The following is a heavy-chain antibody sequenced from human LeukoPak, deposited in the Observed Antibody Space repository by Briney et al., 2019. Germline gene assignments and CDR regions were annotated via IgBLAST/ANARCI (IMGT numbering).Heavy chain of an antibody. Sequence: ASVKVSCKASGYTFIGYYMHWVRQAPGQGLEWMGIINPSGGSTSYAQKFQGRVTMTRDMSTSTVYMELSSLRSEDTAVYYCARDHRLRDPINWFDPWGQGTLVTVSS. J-gene: IGHJ5*02. CDR3: ARDHRLRDPINWFDP. D-gene: IGHD4-17*01. CDR1: GYTFIGYY. V-gene: IGHV1-46*01. CDR2: INPSGGST.